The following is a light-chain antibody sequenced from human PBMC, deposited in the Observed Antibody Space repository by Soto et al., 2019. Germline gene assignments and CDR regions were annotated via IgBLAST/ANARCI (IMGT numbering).Light chain of an antibody. CDR1: QSISSH. J-gene: IGKJ2*01. CDR3: QQSYSTQYT. Sequence: DIKMTKSPSSLSASVGDRVTITCRASQSISSHLNWYQQKPGKAPTLLIYAASSLQSGVPSRFSGSGSGTDFTLTISSLQPEDFATYYCQQSYSTQYTFGQGTKLEIK. CDR2: AAS. V-gene: IGKV1-39*01.